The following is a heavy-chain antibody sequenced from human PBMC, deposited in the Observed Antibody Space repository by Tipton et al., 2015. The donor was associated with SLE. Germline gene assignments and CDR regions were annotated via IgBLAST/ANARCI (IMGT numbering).Heavy chain of an antibody. D-gene: IGHD3-10*01. J-gene: IGHJ4*02. CDR2: IRFNGDNR. V-gene: IGHV3-30*02. CDR1: GFAFNFYG. CDR3: AKDSGRSGLDY. Sequence: SLRLSCDTSGFAFNFYGIHWVRQAPGKGLEWVALIRFNGDNRYYAESVKGRFTFSRDSLKNTLYLQMNSLRAEDTAEYYCAKDSGRSGLDYGGQGTLVSVPS.